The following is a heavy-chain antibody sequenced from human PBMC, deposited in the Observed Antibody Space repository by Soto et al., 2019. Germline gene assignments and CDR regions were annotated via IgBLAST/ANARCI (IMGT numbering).Heavy chain of an antibody. Sequence: EVQLVESGGGLVKPGGSLRLSCAASGFTFSSYSMNWVRQAPGKGLEWVSSISSSSSYIYYADSVKGRFTISRDNAKNSLYLQMSSLRAEDTAVYYCARGSGSGSYYTAGNAFDIWGQGTMVTVSS. CDR1: GFTFSSYS. D-gene: IGHD3-10*01. V-gene: IGHV3-21*01. CDR2: ISSSSSYI. CDR3: ARGSGSGSYYTAGNAFDI. J-gene: IGHJ3*02.